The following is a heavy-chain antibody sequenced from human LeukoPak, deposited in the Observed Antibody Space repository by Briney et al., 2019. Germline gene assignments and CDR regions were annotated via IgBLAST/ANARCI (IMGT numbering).Heavy chain of an antibody. V-gene: IGHV4-61*09. J-gene: IGHJ5*02. Sequence: SETLSLTCTVSVGSISSGSCFWTWIRQPAGKGLEGIGHMYTTGSTNYHPSLRSRVTTSIDTSNNQFSLSLNSVTAAATAVYYCARGVPHGSNWYWLDPWGQGTLVTVSS. CDR3: ARGVPHGSNWYWLDP. CDR1: VGSISSGSCF. CDR2: MYTTGST. D-gene: IGHD4-11*01.